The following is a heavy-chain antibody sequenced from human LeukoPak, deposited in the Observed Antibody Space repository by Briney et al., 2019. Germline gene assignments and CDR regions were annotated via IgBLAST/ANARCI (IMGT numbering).Heavy chain of an antibody. CDR2: IRHDGSYK. D-gene: IGHD3-22*01. CDR3: AKDSGRNYYDSSGYLDY. CDR1: GFTFTSYG. J-gene: IGHJ4*02. V-gene: IGHV3-30*02. Sequence: GGSLRLSCVVSGFTFTSYGVHWVRQAPGKGLEWVAFIRHDGSYKDYADSVKGRFTISRDNSKNTLYLQMNSLRAEDTAVYYCAKDSGRNYYDSSGYLDYWGQGTLVTVSS.